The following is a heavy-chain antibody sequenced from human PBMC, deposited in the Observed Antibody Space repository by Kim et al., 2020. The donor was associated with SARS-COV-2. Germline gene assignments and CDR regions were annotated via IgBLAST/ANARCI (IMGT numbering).Heavy chain of an antibody. CDR3: AKIRPFGGVGEFYFDS. CDR1: GYTFSSYW. V-gene: IGHV5-51*01. CDR2: IYPDDSDT. Sequence: GESLKISCKGSGYTFSSYWIAWVRQVSGKGLEWMAIIYPDDSDTRYSPSFRGRVSISADMSISAAYLQWTSLQASDTAMYYCAKIRPFGGVGEFYFDSWGQGTLVTVSS. D-gene: IGHD2-8*02. J-gene: IGHJ4*02.